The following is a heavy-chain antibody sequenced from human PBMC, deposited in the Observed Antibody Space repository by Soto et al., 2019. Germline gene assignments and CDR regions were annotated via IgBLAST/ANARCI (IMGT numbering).Heavy chain of an antibody. CDR2: IDYSGTT. Sequence: QLQLQESGPGLVKPSETLSLTCTVSGGSISSNSYYWAWIRQPPGKGVEWIGNIDYSGTTYYNPFLKSRVSISVDTSTDQFSLRLSSVTAADTAVYYCARHKGGYYSGVDVWGQGTTVTVSS. J-gene: IGHJ6*02. V-gene: IGHV4-39*01. D-gene: IGHD3-16*01. CDR1: GGSISSNSYY. CDR3: ARHKGGYYSGVDV.